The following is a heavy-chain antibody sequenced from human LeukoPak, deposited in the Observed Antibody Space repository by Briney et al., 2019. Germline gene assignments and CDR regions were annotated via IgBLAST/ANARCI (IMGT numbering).Heavy chain of an antibody. D-gene: IGHD3-22*01. Sequence: ASVKVSCKASGYTFTSYDINWVRQATGQGLEWMGWMNPNSGNTGYAQKFQGRVTNTRNTSISTAYMELSSLRSEDTAVYYCARRPRFGRGYYRTHWFDPWGQGTLVTVSS. J-gene: IGHJ5*02. V-gene: IGHV1-8*03. CDR1: GYTFTSYD. CDR2: MNPNSGNT. CDR3: ARRPRFGRGYYRTHWFDP.